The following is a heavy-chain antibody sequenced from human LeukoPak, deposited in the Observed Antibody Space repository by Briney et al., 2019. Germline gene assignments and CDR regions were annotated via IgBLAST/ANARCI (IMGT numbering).Heavy chain of an antibody. J-gene: IGHJ4*02. CDR1: GFIFSSYS. CDR3: ARDRGWLQVSTNFDY. Sequence: GGSLRLSCAASGFIFSSYSMNWVRQAPGKGLEWVSSISSSSSYIYYADSVKGRFTISRDNAKNSLYLQMNSLRAEDTAVYYCARDRGWLQVSTNFDYWGQGTLVTVSS. D-gene: IGHD5-24*01. CDR2: ISSSSSYI. V-gene: IGHV3-21*01.